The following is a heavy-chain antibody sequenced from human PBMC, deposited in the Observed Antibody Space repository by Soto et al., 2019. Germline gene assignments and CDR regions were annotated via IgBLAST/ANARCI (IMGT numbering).Heavy chain of an antibody. CDR3: AAYCSGGSCYPGGNWFDP. CDR2: IIPILGIA. Sequence: QVQLVQSGAEVKKPGSSVKVSCKASGGTFSSYTISWVRQAPGQGLEWMRRIIPILGIANYAQKVQGRVTITADKSTSTAYMELSSLRSEDTDVYYCAAYCSGGSCYPGGNWFDPWGQGPLVTAAS. J-gene: IGHJ5*02. CDR1: GGTFSSYT. V-gene: IGHV1-69*02. D-gene: IGHD2-15*01.